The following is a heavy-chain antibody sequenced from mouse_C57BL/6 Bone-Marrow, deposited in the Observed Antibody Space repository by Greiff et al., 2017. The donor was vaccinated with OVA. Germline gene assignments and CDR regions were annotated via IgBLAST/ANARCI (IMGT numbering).Heavy chain of an antibody. CDR1: GYTFTDYE. CDR3: TRGGGPHCYAMDY. Sequence: QVQLQQSGAELVRPGASVTLSCKASGYTFTDYEMHWVKQTPVHGLEWIGAIDPATGGTASNQKFTGKAILTADKSSSTAYMELRSLTSEDSAVYYFTRGGGPHCYAMDYWGQGTSVTVSS. CDR2: IDPATGGT. V-gene: IGHV1-15*01. J-gene: IGHJ4*01.